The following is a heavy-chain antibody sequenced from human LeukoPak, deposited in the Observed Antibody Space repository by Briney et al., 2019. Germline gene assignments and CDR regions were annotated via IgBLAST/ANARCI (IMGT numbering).Heavy chain of an antibody. D-gene: IGHD3-10*01. J-gene: IGHJ4*02. CDR3: ARDRITMVRGVPLYYFDY. CDR2: INPNSGGT. Sequence: ASVTVSFTSSGYTFTGYYMHWVRQAPGQGLEWIGWINPNSGGTNYAQKFQGRVTMTRDTSISTAYMELSRLRSDDTAVYYCARDRITMVRGVPLYYFDYWGQGTLVTVSS. V-gene: IGHV1-2*02. CDR1: GYTFTGYY.